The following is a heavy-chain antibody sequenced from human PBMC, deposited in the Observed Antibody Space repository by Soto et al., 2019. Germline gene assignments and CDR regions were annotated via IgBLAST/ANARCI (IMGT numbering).Heavy chain of an antibody. D-gene: IGHD3-16*01. CDR2: IYYIGTT. Sequence: SETLSLTCSVSDGSVNSGNYYWSWIRQPPGKGLEWIGHIYYIGTTNYNPSLKSRVTISVDTSKNQFSLKVTSVTAADTAVYFCAREEKQMSRYGGDSDHWGQGILVTVSS. CDR1: DGSVNSGNYY. V-gene: IGHV4-61*01. J-gene: IGHJ4*02. CDR3: AREEKQMSRYGGDSDH.